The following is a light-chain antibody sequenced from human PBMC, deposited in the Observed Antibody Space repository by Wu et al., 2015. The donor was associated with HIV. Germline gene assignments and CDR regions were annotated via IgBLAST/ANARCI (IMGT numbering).Light chain of an antibody. Sequence: EVVLTQSPATLSLSPGQRATLSCRASRSINSLLAWYQQKPGQAPRLLIYAASLRASGIPARFSGRGSGTDFTLTISSLEPEDFAVYYCQHRSTWPLTFGQGTRLEIK. J-gene: IGKJ5*01. CDR1: RSINSL. CDR3: QHRSTWPLT. CDR2: AAS. V-gene: IGKV3-11*01.